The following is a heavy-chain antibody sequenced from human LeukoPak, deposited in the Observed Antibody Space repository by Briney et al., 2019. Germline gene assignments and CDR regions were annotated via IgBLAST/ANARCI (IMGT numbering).Heavy chain of an antibody. D-gene: IGHD3-22*01. Sequence: GGSLRLSCAASGFTFSSYAMHWVRQAPGKGLEWVAVISYDGSNKYYADSLKGRFTISRDNSKNTLYLQMNSLRAEDTAVYYCARDEAHYYDSSGYYMPGGWGQGTLVTVSS. V-gene: IGHV3-30*04. CDR2: ISYDGSNK. CDR1: GFTFSSYA. J-gene: IGHJ4*02. CDR3: ARDEAHYYDSSGYYMPGG.